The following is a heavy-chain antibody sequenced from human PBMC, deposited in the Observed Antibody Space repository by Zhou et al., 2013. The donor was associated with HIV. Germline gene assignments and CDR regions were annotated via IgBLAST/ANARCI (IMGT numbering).Heavy chain of an antibody. Sequence: QVHLVQSGPEVTKPGASVKVSCTPSGYRLKDYYVHWVRQAPGQGLEWMGWLNPNTGDTKYARKFQGRVTMTRDTSVNTAHMNLSRLTSDDTALYFCAREGDTPVVDDAFDVWGQGTLITVSS. V-gene: IGHV1-2*02. J-gene: IGHJ3*01. CDR1: GYRLKDYY. CDR2: LNPNTGDT. CDR3: AREGDTPVVDDAFDV. D-gene: IGHD5-18*01.